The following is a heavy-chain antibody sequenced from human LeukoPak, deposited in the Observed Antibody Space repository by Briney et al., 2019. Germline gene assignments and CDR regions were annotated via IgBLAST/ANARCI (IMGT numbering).Heavy chain of an antibody. CDR3: AKGLHTFDY. Sequence: GGSLRLSCAASGFTFGDYWMHWVRQAPGKGLVWVSRIISDGSSASYADSVKGRFTMSRDNSKNTLYLQMNSLRAEDTAVYYCAKGLHTFDYWGQGTLVTVSS. CDR1: GFTFGDYW. CDR2: IISDGSSA. J-gene: IGHJ4*02. V-gene: IGHV3-74*01.